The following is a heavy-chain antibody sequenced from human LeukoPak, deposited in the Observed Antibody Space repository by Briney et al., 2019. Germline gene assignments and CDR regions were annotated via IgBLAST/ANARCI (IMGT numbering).Heavy chain of an antibody. J-gene: IGHJ3*02. CDR3: ARDHGDIVVVPAAIDPFDI. D-gene: IGHD2-2*01. V-gene: IGHV3-7*01. CDR1: GFTFSRDW. Sequence: GGSLRLSCAASGFTFSRDWMTWVRQAPGKGLEWVANIKEDGSEKYYVDSVKGRFTISRDNAKNSLYLQMNSLRAEDTAVYYCARDHGDIVVVPAAIDPFDIWGQGTMVTVSS. CDR2: IKEDGSEK.